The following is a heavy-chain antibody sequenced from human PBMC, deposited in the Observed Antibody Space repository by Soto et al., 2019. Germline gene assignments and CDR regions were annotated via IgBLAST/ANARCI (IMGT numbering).Heavy chain of an antibody. J-gene: IGHJ6*02. CDR3: ARARFDSWSHIYYGLDV. Sequence: SETLSLTCAVYCGSFSGYSWTWLRQPPGKGLEWIGEINHSGTTDYNPALKSRVTMSADTSKNQFSLRMTSVTAADTAVYYCARARFDSWSHIYYGLDVWGQGTTVTAP. CDR1: CGSFSGYS. CDR2: INHSGTT. V-gene: IGHV4-34*01. D-gene: IGHD3-3*01.